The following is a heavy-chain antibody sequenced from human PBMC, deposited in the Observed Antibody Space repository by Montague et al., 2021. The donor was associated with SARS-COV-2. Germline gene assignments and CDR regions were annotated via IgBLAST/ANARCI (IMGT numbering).Heavy chain of an antibody. D-gene: IGHD1-26*01. V-gene: IGHV3-66*01. CDR1: GFTVSRNY. CDR3: AKGGTSYFYGMDV. J-gene: IGHJ6*02. CDR2: IFGGGST. Sequence: SLRLSCAASGFTVSRNYMGWVRQAPGKGLEWVSVIFGGGSTNYADSVKGRFTISRDISQNTLYLQMNSLRAEDMAVYYCAKGGTSYFYGMDVWAKGPRSPSP.